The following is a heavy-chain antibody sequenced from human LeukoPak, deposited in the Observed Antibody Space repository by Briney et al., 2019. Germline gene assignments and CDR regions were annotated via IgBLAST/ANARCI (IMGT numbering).Heavy chain of an antibody. V-gene: IGHV1-2*02. J-gene: IGHJ4*02. CDR2: INPNSGGT. Sequence: ASVKVSCKASGYTFTAYYIHWVRQAPGQGLEWMGWINPNSGGTNYAQKFQGRVTMTRDTSISTAYMELSRLRSDDTAVYYCARGLIAAVGTIDYWGQGTLVTVSS. CDR1: GYTFTAYY. CDR3: ARGLIAAVGTIDY. D-gene: IGHD6-13*01.